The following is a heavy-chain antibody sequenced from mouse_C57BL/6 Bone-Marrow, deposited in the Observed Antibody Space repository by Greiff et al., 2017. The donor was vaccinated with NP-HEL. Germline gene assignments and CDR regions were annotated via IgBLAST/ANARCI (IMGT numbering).Heavy chain of an antibody. CDR1: GYTFTDYY. V-gene: IGHV1-19*01. CDR3: ARRGFITTVVANWYFDV. J-gene: IGHJ1*03. Sequence: EVKLVESGPVLVKPGASVKMSCKASGYTFTDYYMNWVKQSHGKSLEWIGVINPYNGGTSYNQKFKGKATLTVDKSSSTAYMDLNSLTSEDSAVYYCARRGFITTVVANWYFDVWGTGTTVTVSS. D-gene: IGHD1-1*01. CDR2: INPYNGGT.